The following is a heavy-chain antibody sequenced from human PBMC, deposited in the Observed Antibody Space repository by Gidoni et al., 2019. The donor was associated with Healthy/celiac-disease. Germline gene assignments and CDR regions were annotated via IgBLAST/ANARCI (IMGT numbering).Heavy chain of an antibody. V-gene: IGHV4-31*03. D-gene: IGHD3-22*01. CDR1: GGYISSGGSY. CDR3: AREGRLRGYDSSDDAFDI. CDR2: IYYSGST. J-gene: IGHJ3*02. Sequence: QVQLQESGPGLVKPSQTLSLTCPVSGGYISSGGSYWSWIRQHPGKGLEWIGYIYYSGSTYYNPSLKSRVTISVDTSKNQFSLKLSSVTAADTAVYYCAREGRLRGYDSSDDAFDIWGQGTMVTVSS.